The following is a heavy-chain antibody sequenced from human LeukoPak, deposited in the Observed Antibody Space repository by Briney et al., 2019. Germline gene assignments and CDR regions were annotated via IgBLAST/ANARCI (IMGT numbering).Heavy chain of an antibody. CDR1: GGSISSYY. CDR2: IYYSGST. J-gene: IGHJ3*02. V-gene: IGHV4-59*12. Sequence: SETLSLTCTVSGGSISSYYWSWIRQPPGKGLEWIGYIYYSGSTNCNPSLKSRVTISVDTSKNQFSLKLSSVTAADTAVYYCARDILGPNAFDIWGQGTMVTVSS. CDR3: ARDILGPNAFDI. D-gene: IGHD7-27*01.